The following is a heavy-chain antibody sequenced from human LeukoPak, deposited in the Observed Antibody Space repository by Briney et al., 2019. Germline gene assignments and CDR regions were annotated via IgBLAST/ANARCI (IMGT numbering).Heavy chain of an antibody. CDR3: ASLSSGAGFDV. Sequence: PSKTLSLTCSVSGAYMSNYYWTWVRQSAAQGLEWIGRLHASESTIYNPSLKSRVTMSLDTSKDQLSLTLTSVTAADSAMYYCASLSSGAGFDVWGQGTVVTVSS. V-gene: IGHV4-4*07. J-gene: IGHJ3*01. D-gene: IGHD3-22*01. CDR1: GAYMSNYY. CDR2: LHASEST.